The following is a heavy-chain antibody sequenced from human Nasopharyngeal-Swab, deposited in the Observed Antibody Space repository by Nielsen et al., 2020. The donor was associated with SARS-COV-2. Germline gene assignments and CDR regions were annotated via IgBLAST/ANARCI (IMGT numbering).Heavy chain of an antibody. Sequence: LVKVSCKVSGGIFSSFDITWVRQAPGQGLEWMGGIIPFFGTPKYAQKFQGRVTINADESTSTAYMELSSLTSEDTAVYYCARDVYEGYSSGKDPHAFNIWGQGTMVIVSS. J-gene: IGHJ3*02. CDR2: IIPFFGTP. V-gene: IGHV1-69*13. CDR1: GGIFSSFD. D-gene: IGHD5-18*01. CDR3: ARDVYEGYSSGKDPHAFNI.